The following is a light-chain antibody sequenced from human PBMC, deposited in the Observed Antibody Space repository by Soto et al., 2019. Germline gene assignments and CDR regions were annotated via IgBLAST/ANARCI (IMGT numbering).Light chain of an antibody. CDR3: QQRSSWLT. V-gene: IGKV3-11*01. CDR1: QSIGDY. Sequence: ENVLTQSPDTLSLSPGERATLSCRASQSIGDYLAWYQHKPAQAPRLLIYDASKRATGIPARFNGSGSGTDFTLTISSLEPEDFAVYYCQQRSSWLTFGGGTKVDI. J-gene: IGKJ4*01. CDR2: DAS.